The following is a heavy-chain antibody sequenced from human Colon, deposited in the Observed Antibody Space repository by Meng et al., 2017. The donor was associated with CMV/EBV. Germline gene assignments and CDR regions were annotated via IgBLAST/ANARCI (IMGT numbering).Heavy chain of an antibody. CDR1: GFTFSTYA. V-gene: IGHV3-23*01. CDR2: ISTSGGRT. J-gene: IGHJ4*02. CDR3: ARQGFGAYSYYFDH. D-gene: IGHD4-17*01. Sequence: GGSLRLSCAASGFTFSTYAMTWVRQAPGKGLEWVSTISTSGGRTYYADSVKGRFTISRDNSKSTLFLQMDSLRAEDTATFYCARQGFGAYSYYFDHWGQGILVTVSS.